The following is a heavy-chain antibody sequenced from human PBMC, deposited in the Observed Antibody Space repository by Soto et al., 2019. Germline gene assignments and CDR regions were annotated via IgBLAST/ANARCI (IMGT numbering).Heavy chain of an antibody. CDR1: GFTFSSYD. J-gene: IGHJ3*02. CDR3: ARGWIAAAGTPPAFDI. D-gene: IGHD6-13*01. V-gene: IGHV3-13*04. Sequence: EVQLVESGGGLVQPGGSLRLSCAASGFTFSSYDMHWVRQATGKGLEWVSAIGTAGDTYYPGSVKGRFTISRENAKNSLYLQMNSLRAGDTAVYYCARGWIAAAGTPPAFDIWGQGTMVTVSS. CDR2: IGTAGDT.